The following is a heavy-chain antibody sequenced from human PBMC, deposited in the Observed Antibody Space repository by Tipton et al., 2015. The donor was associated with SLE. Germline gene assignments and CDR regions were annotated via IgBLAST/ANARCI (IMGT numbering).Heavy chain of an antibody. CDR1: GPIFYTYV. J-gene: IGHJ4*02. V-gene: IGHV3-23*04. CDR3: AKVTVALQTVPGFVDY. D-gene: IGHD2-21*02. CDR2: ISGSGGTT. Sequence: QLVQSGGGLVQPGGSLRLSCASSGPIFYTYVMSWVRQVPGKGLEWVAAISGSGGTTHYADSVKGRFTISRDNSKNTVYLQMNSLRAEDTAMYYCAKVTVALQTVPGFVDYWGQGVLVTVSS.